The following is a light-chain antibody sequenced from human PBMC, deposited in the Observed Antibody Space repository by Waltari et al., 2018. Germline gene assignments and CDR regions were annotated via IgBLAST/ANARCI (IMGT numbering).Light chain of an antibody. CDR3: MQSLQTPIT. J-gene: IGKJ5*01. CDR2: LGS. V-gene: IGKV2-28*01. Sequence: TVMTQSPLSLPVTPGEPASISCSSSQRLLYSNGYNYLNWYLQKPGQSPQLLIYLGSNRASGVPDRFSGSGSGTDFTLKISRVEAEDVGVYYCMQSLQTPITFGQGTRLEIK. CDR1: QRLLYSNGYNY.